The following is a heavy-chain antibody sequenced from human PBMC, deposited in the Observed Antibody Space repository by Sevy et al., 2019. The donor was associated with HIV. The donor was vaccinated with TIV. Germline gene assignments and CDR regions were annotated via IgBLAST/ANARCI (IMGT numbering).Heavy chain of an antibody. CDR1: GDSVSSNSAA. J-gene: IGHJ5*02. D-gene: IGHD6-13*01. Sequence: SQTLSLTCAISGDSVSSNSAAWNWIRQSPSRGLEWLGRTYYRSKWYNDYAVSVKSRITINPDTSKNQFSLQLNSVTPEDTAVYYCARDRRLRLYSSSWYGWFDPWGQGTLVTVSS. CDR3: ARDRRLRLYSSSWYGWFDP. CDR2: TYYRSKWYN. V-gene: IGHV6-1*01.